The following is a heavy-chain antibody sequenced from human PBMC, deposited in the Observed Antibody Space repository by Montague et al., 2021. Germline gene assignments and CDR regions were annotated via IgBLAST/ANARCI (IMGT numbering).Heavy chain of an antibody. V-gene: IGHV4-39*01. CDR3: ARPRITGTTTPLDY. CDR2: HYSGGNS. CDR1: GGSISSTSHY. J-gene: IGHJ4*02. D-gene: IGHD1/OR15-1a*01. Sequence: SETLSLTCTVSGGSISSTSHYWDWKRPPPGQGLVGIGTHYSGGNSYYNPALKSRVSISADTSNDQFSLKLHSVTAADTAVYFGARPRITGTTTPLDYWGQGTLVIVSS.